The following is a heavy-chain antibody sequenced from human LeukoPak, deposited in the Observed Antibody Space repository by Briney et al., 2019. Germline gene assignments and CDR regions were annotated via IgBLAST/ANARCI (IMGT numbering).Heavy chain of an antibody. CDR1: GLPIRSHW. D-gene: IGHD2-15*01. CDR2: ISTDGTTA. CDR3: ARSLGYSSGG. Sequence: QPGVSLRLSCAASGLPIRSHWMHWVRQAPGKGLVWVSHISTDGTTANYADSVKGRLTISRDNAKDTLYLQLNSLRAEDTAIYYCARSLGYSSGGWGQGTLVTVSS. J-gene: IGHJ4*02. V-gene: IGHV3-74*01.